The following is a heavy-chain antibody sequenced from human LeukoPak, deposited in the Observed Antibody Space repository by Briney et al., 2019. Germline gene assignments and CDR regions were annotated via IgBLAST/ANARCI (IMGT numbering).Heavy chain of an antibody. CDR3: ARRAYGDESFDY. D-gene: IGHD4-17*01. Sequence: GGSLRLSCAASGFTFISYSMNWVRQAPGKGLEWVSYITSGSSPIYYADSVKGRFTISRDNAKNSLYLQMNSLRDEDTAVYYCARRAYGDESFDYWGQGTLVTVSS. J-gene: IGHJ4*02. CDR2: ITSGSSPI. CDR1: GFTFISYS. V-gene: IGHV3-48*02.